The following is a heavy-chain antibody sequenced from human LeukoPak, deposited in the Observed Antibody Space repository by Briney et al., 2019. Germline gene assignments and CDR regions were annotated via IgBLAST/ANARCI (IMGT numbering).Heavy chain of an antibody. CDR3: ASKVSYDILTGSEDWFDP. V-gene: IGHV4-39*07. Sequence: SETLSLTCTVSGGSISSSSYYWGWIRQPPGKGLEWIGSIYYSGSTNYNPSLKSRVTISVDKSKNQFSLKLSSVTAADTAVYYCASKVSYDILTGSEDWFDPWGQGTLSPSPQ. J-gene: IGHJ5*02. D-gene: IGHD3-9*01. CDR1: GGSISSSSYY. CDR2: IYYSGST.